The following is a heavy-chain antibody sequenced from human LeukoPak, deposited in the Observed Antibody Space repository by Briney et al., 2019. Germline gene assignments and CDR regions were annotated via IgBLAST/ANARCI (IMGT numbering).Heavy chain of an antibody. CDR1: GFTFSSYW. D-gene: IGHD3-3*01. CDR3: ARDGYYDFWSCYYPQLFDY. Sequence: PGGSLRLSCAASGFTFSSYWMSWVRQAPGKGLEWVANIKQDGSEKYYADSVKGRFTISRDNAKNSLYLQMNSLRAEDTAVYYCARDGYYDFWSCYYPQLFDYWGQGTLVTVSS. J-gene: IGHJ4*02. CDR2: IKQDGSEK. V-gene: IGHV3-7*01.